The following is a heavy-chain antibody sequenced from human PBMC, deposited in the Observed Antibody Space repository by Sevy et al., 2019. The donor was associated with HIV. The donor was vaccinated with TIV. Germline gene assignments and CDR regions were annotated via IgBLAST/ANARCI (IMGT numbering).Heavy chain of an antibody. CDR1: GFTFNTHV. CDR3: AKVLNPALESMMEVTVRSLKGFDV. D-gene: IGHD3-22*01. J-gene: IGHJ3*01. V-gene: IGHV3-23*01. CDR2: ISGFGNT. Sequence: GGSLRLSCAASGFTFNTHVMNWVRQAPGKVLEWVSSISGFGNTYYADSVRGRFTISRDNAKNTLYLQMNSLRADDTAVCYCAKVLNPALESMMEVTVRSLKGFDVWGQGTMVTVSS.